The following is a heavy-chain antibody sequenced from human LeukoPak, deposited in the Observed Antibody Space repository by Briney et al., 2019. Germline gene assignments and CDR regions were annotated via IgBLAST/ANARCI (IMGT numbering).Heavy chain of an antibody. V-gene: IGHV4-39*07. Sequence: SQTLSLTCTVSGGSISSSSYYWGWIRQPPGKGLEWIGSIYYSGSTYYNPSLKSRVTISVDTSKNQFSLKLSSVTAADTAVYYCARGRRGYSGYDSTSFGYWGQGTLVTVSS. D-gene: IGHD5-12*01. CDR2: IYYSGST. J-gene: IGHJ4*02. CDR3: ARGRRGYSGYDSTSFGY. CDR1: GGSISSSSYY.